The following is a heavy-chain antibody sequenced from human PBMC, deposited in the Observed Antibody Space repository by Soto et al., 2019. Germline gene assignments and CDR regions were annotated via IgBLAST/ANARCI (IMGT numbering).Heavy chain of an antibody. J-gene: IGHJ4*02. D-gene: IGHD2-2*01. CDR1: GYTFTSYD. CDR3: AREAGDCSSTSCSPFDY. CDR2: MNPNSGNT. Sequence: GASVKVSCKASGYTFTSYDINWVRQATGQGLEWMGWMNPNSGNTGYAQKFQGRVTMTRNTSISTAYMELSSLRSEDTAVYYCAREAGDCSSTSCSPFDYWGQGTLGTVSS. V-gene: IGHV1-8*01.